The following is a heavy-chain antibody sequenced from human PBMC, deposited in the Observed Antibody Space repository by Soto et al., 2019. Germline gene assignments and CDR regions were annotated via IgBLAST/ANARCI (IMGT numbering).Heavy chain of an antibody. J-gene: IGHJ4*02. CDR2: ISGYNSKT. Sequence: ASVKVSCKASGYSFSNYGITWVRQAPGQGLEWMGWISGYNSKTNYAQKIEGRVSMTKDTTRSTAYLDVRSLRFDDTAVYYCGRERQWEPVPYWGQGTPVTVSS. CDR1: GYSFSNYG. CDR3: GRERQWEPVPY. D-gene: IGHD1-26*01. V-gene: IGHV1-18*01.